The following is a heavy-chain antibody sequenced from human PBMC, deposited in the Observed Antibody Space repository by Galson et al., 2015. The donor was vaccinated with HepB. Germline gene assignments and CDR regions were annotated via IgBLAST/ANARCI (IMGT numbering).Heavy chain of an antibody. D-gene: IGHD2-2*01. CDR3: ARAQEVVPAAHFDY. J-gene: IGHJ4*02. CDR2: INPNSGGT. CDR1: GYTFTGYY. Sequence: SVKVSCKASGYTFTGYYMHWVRQAPGQGLEWVGWINPNSGGTNYAQKFQGGVTMTRDTSISTAYMELSRLRSDDTAVYYCARAQEVVPAAHFDYWGQGTLVTVSS. V-gene: IGHV1-2*02.